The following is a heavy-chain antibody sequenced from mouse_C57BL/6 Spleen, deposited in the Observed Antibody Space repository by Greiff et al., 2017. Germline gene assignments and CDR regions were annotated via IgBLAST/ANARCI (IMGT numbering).Heavy chain of an antibody. D-gene: IGHD2-5*01. CDR1: GYSITSGYY. CDR2: ISYDGSN. CDR3: ARDYSTHWYFDV. J-gene: IGHJ1*03. V-gene: IGHV3-6*01. Sequence: EVQLVESGPGLVKPSQSLSLTCSVTGYSITSGYYWNWIRQFPGNKLEWMGYISYDGSNNYNPSLKNRISITRDTSKNQFFLKLNSVTTEDTATYYCARDYSTHWYFDVWGTGTTVTVSS.